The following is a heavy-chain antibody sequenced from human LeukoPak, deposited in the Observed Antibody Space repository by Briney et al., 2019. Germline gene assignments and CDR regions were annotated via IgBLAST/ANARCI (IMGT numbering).Heavy chain of an antibody. CDR2: LNAGNGNR. CDR3: ARSYGSGTLNWFDP. J-gene: IGHJ5*02. D-gene: IGHD3-10*01. Sequence: ASVTVSFKASGYTFTIYAMHWVRQAPGQRNEWMGWLNAGNGNRKYSPEFQGRVTISSDTSASTAYMELSSLRSEDTAVYYCARSYGSGTLNWFDPWGQGTLVTVSS. V-gene: IGHV1-3*01. CDR1: GYTFTIYA.